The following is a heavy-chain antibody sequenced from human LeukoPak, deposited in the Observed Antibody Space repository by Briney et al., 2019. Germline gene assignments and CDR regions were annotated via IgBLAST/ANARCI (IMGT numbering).Heavy chain of an antibody. CDR1: GFTFSSYA. CDR2: ISYDGSNK. J-gene: IGHJ4*02. CDR3: ARGSWYYDSSGYYRLDY. D-gene: IGHD3-22*01. V-gene: IGHV3-30-3*01. Sequence: PGGSLRLSCAASGFTFSSYAMHWVRQAPGKGLEWVAVISYDGSNKYYADSVKGRFTNSRDDSKNTLYLQMNSLGAEDTAVYYCARGSWYYDSSGYYRLDYWGQGTLVTVSS.